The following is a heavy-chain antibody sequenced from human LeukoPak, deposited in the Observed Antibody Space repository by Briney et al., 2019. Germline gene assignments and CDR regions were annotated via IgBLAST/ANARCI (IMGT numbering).Heavy chain of an antibody. J-gene: IGHJ6*02. V-gene: IGHV3-11*01. CDR1: GFTFSDYY. Sequence: PGGSLRLSCAASGFTFSDYYMSWIRQAPGKGLEWVSYISSSGSTIYYADSVKGRFTISRDNAKNSLYLQMNSLRAEDTAVYYCARAGELAYCGGDCYSSPYYYYGMDVWGQGTTVTVSS. CDR3: ARAGELAYCGGDCYSSPYYYYGMDV. CDR2: ISSSGSTI. D-gene: IGHD2-21*02.